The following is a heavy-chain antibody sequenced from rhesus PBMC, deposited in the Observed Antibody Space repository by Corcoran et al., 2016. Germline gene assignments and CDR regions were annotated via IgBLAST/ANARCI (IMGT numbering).Heavy chain of an antibody. V-gene: IGHV4S19*01. Sequence: QVQLQESGPGLVKPSETLSLTCAVSGGSVSSSNWWSWIRQPPGKGLEWIGYIYVSSGSTNYNPSLKNRVTISKDTSKTQFSLKLSSVTAADTAVYYCARADWNSSFDYWGQGVLVTVSS. J-gene: IGHJ4*01. CDR1: GGSVSSSNW. D-gene: IGHD1-26*01. CDR2: IYVSSGST. CDR3: ARADWNSSFDY.